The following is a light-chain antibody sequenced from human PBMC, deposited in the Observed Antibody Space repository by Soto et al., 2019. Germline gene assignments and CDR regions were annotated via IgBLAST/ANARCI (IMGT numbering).Light chain of an antibody. CDR1: SSDVGAYNF. J-gene: IGLJ3*02. Sequence: QSALTQPRSVSGSPGQSVSISCTGTSSDVGAYNFVSWYQQHPGKAPKLMIYDVSTRPSGVPDRFSGSKSGNTASLTISGLQAEDEADYYCCSYAGSYTWVFGGGTQLTVL. CDR2: DVS. CDR3: CSYAGSYTWV. V-gene: IGLV2-11*01.